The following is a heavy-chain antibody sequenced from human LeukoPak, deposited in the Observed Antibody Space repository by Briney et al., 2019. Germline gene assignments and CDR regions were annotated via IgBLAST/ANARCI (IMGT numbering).Heavy chain of an antibody. D-gene: IGHD6-19*01. CDR1: GYTFPSYY. CDR2: INPSGGST. V-gene: IGHV1-46*01. CDR3: ARIRRHSSDWYADDS. J-gene: IGHJ4*02. Sequence: GASVKVSCKASGYTFPSYYMHWLRQAPGQGLEWMGIINPSGGSTSYAQKFQGRVTMTRDMSTSTVYMELSSLRSEDTAVYYCARIRRHSSDWYADDSWGRGLLVTVPS.